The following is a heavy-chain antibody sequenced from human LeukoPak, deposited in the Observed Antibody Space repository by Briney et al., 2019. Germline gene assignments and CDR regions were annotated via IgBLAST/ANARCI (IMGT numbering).Heavy chain of an antibody. CDR1: GGSISSYY. CDR3: ARRTLGYCSGGSCYGDAFDI. CDR2: IYYSGST. Sequence: SETLSLTCTVSGGSISSYYWSWIRQPPGKGLEWIGYIYYSGSTNYNPSLKSRVTISVDTSKNQFSLKLSSVTAADTAVYYCARRTLGYCSGGSCYGDAFDIWGQGTMVTVSS. D-gene: IGHD2-15*01. V-gene: IGHV4-59*01. J-gene: IGHJ3*02.